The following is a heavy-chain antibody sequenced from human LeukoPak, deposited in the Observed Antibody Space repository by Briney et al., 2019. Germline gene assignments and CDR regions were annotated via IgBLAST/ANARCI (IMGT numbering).Heavy chain of an antibody. V-gene: IGHV1-2*02. J-gene: IGHJ6*02. CDR1: GYTFTGCY. D-gene: IGHD4-17*01. Sequence: ASVKVSCKASGYTFTGCYMHWVRRAPGQGLEWMGWINPNTGVTNYAQKFQGRVTLTRDTSIITAYMELTRLRSDDTAMYYCARDRTTVATGYYGMDVWGQGTTLTVSS. CDR2: INPNTGVT. CDR3: ARDRTTVATGYYGMDV.